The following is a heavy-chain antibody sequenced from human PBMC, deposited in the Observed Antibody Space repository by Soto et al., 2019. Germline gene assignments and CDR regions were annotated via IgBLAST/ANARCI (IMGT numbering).Heavy chain of an antibody. D-gene: IGHD6-19*01. CDR3: ERDKRYSSGWYAD. CDR2: IPYDGSNY. V-gene: IGHV3-30-3*01. CDR1: GLTFSGDS. Sequence: XGALRLSCAASGLTFSGDSMHWVRQAPGKGLEWVAVIPYDGSNYYYADSVKGRFFISRDNSKNMLYLQMNSLRAEDTAVYYCERDKRYSSGWYADWGQGTLVTVSS. J-gene: IGHJ4*02.